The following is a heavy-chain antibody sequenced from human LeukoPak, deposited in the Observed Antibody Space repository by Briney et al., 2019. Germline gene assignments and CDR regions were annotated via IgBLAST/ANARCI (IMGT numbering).Heavy chain of an antibody. CDR3: ARESGYYSPFDS. Sequence: PSETLSLTCSVSGGSISNGDYYWSWVRQPPGKGLEWIGYIYYSGRTYYNPSLKSRVTISRDMAKNQFSLKLSSVTAADTAVYYCARESGYYSPFDSWGQGTLVTVSS. D-gene: IGHD3-22*01. CDR1: GGSISNGDYY. J-gene: IGHJ4*02. V-gene: IGHV4-30-4*08. CDR2: IYYSGRT.